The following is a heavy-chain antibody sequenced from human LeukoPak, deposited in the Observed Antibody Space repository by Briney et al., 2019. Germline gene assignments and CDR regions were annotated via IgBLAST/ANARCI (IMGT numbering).Heavy chain of an antibody. CDR1: GFTFSSYA. J-gene: IGHJ4*02. Sequence: GGSLRLSCAASGFTFSSYAMHWVRQAPGKGLEWVAVISYDGSNKYYADSVKGRFTISRDNSKNTLYLRMNSLRAEDTAVYYCAKKGEETIFGGGVDYWGQGTLVTVSS. CDR3: AKKGEETIFGGGVDY. CDR2: ISYDGSNK. D-gene: IGHD3-3*01. V-gene: IGHV3-30*04.